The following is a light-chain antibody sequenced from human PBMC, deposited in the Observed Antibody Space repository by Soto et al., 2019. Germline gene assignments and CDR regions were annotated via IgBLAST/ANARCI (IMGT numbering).Light chain of an antibody. CDR2: AAS. CDR1: QGISNY. CDR3: QKYNRASFT. J-gene: IGKJ3*01. V-gene: IGKV1-27*01. Sequence: DIQMTQSPSSLSASVGDRATITCRASQGISNYLAWYQQKPGKVPKLLIYAASTLQSGLPSRFSGRGSGTDCTLTISSLQHEFVAIYCCQKYNRASFTFGRGTKVDIK.